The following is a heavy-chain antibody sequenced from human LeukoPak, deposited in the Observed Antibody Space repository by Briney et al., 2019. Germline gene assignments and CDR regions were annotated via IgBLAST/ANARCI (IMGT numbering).Heavy chain of an antibody. V-gene: IGHV4-59*01. Sequence: PSETLSLTCTVSGGSISSYYWSWIRQPPGKGLEWIGYIYYSGSTNYNPSLKSRVTISVDTSKNQFSLKLSSVTAADTAVYYCARGAGYNYPYYFDYWGQGTLVTVSS. D-gene: IGHD5-24*01. CDR2: IYYSGST. CDR1: GGSISSYY. J-gene: IGHJ4*02. CDR3: ARGAGYNYPYYFDY.